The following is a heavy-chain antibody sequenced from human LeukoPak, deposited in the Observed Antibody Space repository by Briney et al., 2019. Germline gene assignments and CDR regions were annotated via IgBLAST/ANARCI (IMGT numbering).Heavy chain of an antibody. CDR1: GGSFSCYY. J-gene: IGHJ4*02. Sequence: SETLSLTCAVYGGSFSCYYWSWIRQPPGNGLEWIGEINHSGSTYYNPSLKSRVTISVDTSKNQFSLKLSSVTAADTAVYYCARGVRERGYYVGYYFDYWGQGTLVTVSS. CDR2: INHSGST. V-gene: IGHV4-34*01. D-gene: IGHD3-22*01. CDR3: ARGVRERGYYVGYYFDY.